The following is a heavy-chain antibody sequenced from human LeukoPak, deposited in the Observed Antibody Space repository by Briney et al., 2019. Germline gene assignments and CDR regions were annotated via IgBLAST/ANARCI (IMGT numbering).Heavy chain of an antibody. CDR3: ARGRGSGWHYYYYMDV. J-gene: IGHJ6*03. V-gene: IGHV4-34*01. Sequence: SETLSLTCAGYGGSFSGYYWSGIRQPPGKGLEWIGEINHSGSTNYNPSLKSRVTISVDTSKNQFSLKLSSVTAADTAVYYCARGRGSGWHYYYYMDVWGKGTTVTVSS. D-gene: IGHD6-19*01. CDR2: INHSGST. CDR1: GGSFSGYY.